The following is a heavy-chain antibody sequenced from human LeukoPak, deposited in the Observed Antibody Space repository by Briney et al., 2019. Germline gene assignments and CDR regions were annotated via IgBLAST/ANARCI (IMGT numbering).Heavy chain of an antibody. J-gene: IGHJ6*03. V-gene: IGHV4-34*01. CDR3: ARCYYGSGSLYYYYYYMVV. CDR1: GGSFSGYY. D-gene: IGHD3-10*01. CDR2: INHSGST. Sequence: SETLSLTCAVYGGSFSGYYWSWIRQPPGKGLEWIGEINHSGSTNYNPSLKSRVTISVDTSKNQFSLKVSSVTAADTAVYYCARCYYGSGSLYYYYYYMVVWGKGTTVTVS.